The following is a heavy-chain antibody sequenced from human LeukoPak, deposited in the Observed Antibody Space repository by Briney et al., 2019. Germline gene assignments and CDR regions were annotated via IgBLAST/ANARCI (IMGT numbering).Heavy chain of an antibody. CDR2: IYYSGST. CDR3: ARHADCGGDCYSISFDY. CDR1: GGSISSYY. D-gene: IGHD2-21*02. V-gene: IGHV4-59*08. Sequence: SETLSLSCTVSGGSISSYYWSWTRQPPGKGLEWIGYIYYSGSTNYNPSLKSRVTISVDTSKNQFSLKLSSVTAADTAVYYCARHADCGGDCYSISFDYWGQGTLVTVSS. J-gene: IGHJ4*02.